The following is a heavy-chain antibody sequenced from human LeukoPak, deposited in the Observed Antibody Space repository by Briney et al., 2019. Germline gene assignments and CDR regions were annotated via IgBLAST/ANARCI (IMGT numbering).Heavy chain of an antibody. D-gene: IGHD4-17*01. CDR2: IYSGGTT. Sequence: GGSLRLSCAASGFTVSSNYMSWVRQAPGKGLEWVSVIYSGGTTYYADSVKGRFTISRDNSNNTLYLQMNSLRAEDTAVYYCARGPVTRFEIWGQGTMVTVYS. J-gene: IGHJ3*02. CDR3: ARGPVTRFEI. CDR1: GFTVSSNY. V-gene: IGHV3-53*01.